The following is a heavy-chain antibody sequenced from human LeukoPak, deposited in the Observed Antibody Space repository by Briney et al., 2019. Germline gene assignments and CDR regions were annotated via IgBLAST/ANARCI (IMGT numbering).Heavy chain of an antibody. CDR2: IYHSGST. J-gene: IGHJ4*02. CDR3: ARGREIGYCSSTSCPPYYFDY. V-gene: IGHV4-30-2*01. Sequence: SETLSLTCAVSGGSISSGGYSWSWIRQPLGKGLEWIGYIYHSGSTYYNPSLKSRVTISVDRSKNQFSLKLSSVTAADTAVYYCARGREIGYCSSTSCPPYYFDYWGQGTLVTVSS. CDR1: GGSISSGGYS. D-gene: IGHD2-2*01.